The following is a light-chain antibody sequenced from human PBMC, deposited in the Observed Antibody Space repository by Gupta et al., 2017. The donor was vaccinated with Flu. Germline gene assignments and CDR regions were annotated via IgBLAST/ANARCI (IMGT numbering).Light chain of an antibody. Sequence: SSDIGGYDYVSWYQQHPGNAPKLMLFEVSRRPAGISDRFSGSRSGNTASLTISGLLAEDEAFYYCSSYTKANTVVVFGGGTKLTVL. J-gene: IGLJ2*01. CDR2: EVS. V-gene: IGLV2-14*01. CDR1: SSDIGGYDY. CDR3: SSYTKANTVVV.